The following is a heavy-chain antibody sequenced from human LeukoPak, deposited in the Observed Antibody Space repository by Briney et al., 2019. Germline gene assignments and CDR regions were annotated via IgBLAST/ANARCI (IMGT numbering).Heavy chain of an antibody. CDR2: ISSSSSII. Sequence: PGGSLRLSCAASGFTFGSYEMNWVRQAPGKGLEWVSYISSSSSIIYYADSVKGRFTISRDNAKNSLYLQMNSLRAEDTAVYYCARAQYYDFWSGYYNYYYYYMDVWGKGTTVTVSS. CDR3: ARAQYYDFWSGYYNYYYYYMDV. CDR1: GFTFGSYE. V-gene: IGHV3-48*03. J-gene: IGHJ6*03. D-gene: IGHD3-3*01.